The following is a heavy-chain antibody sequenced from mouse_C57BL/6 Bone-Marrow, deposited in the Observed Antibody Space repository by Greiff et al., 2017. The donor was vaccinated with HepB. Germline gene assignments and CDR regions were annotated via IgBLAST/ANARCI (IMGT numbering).Heavy chain of an antibody. CDR2: IRNKANNHAT. CDR3: TKSGLLLRYPWFAY. J-gene: IGHJ3*01. D-gene: IGHD1-1*01. Sequence: EVMLVESGGGLVQPGGSMKLSCAASGFTFSDAWMDWVRQSPEKGLEWVAEIRNKANNHATYYAESVKGRFTISRDDSKSSVYLQMNSLRAEDTGIYYCTKSGLLLRYPWFAYWGQGTLVTVSA. CDR1: GFTFSDAW. V-gene: IGHV6-6*01.